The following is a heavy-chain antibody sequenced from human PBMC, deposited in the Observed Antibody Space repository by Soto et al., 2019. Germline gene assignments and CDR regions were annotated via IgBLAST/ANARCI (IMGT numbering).Heavy chain of an antibody. D-gene: IGHD4-17*01. V-gene: IGHV3-30*03. J-gene: IGHJ5*02. Sequence: LRLSCGACGITFSAFGLDWVRQAPGKGLEWVAVISHDGNDKYYTDSVKGRFTISRDNSKNTLYLQMNSLRGEDTAIYFCATDLRTTVTRYMFYDPWGHGALVTDSS. CDR1: GITFSAFG. CDR3: ATDLRTTVTRYMFYDP. CDR2: ISHDGNDK.